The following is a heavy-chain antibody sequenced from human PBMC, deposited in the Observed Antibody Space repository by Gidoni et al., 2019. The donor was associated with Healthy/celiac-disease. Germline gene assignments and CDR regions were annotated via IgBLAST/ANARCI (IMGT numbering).Heavy chain of an antibody. Sequence: EVQLVESGGGLVKPGGSLRLSCAASGFTFSSYSMNWVRQAPGKGLEWVSSISSSSSYIYYADSVKGRFTISRDNAKNSLYLQMNSLRAEDTAVYYCAREGGLYYYGMDVWGQGTTVTVSS. CDR1: GFTFSSYS. J-gene: IGHJ6*02. D-gene: IGHD1-26*01. CDR3: AREGGLYYYGMDV. CDR2: ISSSSSYI. V-gene: IGHV3-21*01.